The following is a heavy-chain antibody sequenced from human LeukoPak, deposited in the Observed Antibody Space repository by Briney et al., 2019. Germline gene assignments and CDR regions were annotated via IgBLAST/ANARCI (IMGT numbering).Heavy chain of an antibody. CDR3: ARDLVYYDFWSGYYGVPNDAFDI. Sequence: ASVKVSCKASGYTFTSYYMHWVRQAPGQGLEWMGIINPSGGSTSYAQKFQGRGTMTRDTSTSTVYMELSSLRSEDTAVYYCARDLVYYDFWSGYYGVPNDAFDIWGQGTMVTVSS. J-gene: IGHJ3*02. V-gene: IGHV1-46*01. D-gene: IGHD3-3*01. CDR1: GYTFTSYY. CDR2: INPSGGST.